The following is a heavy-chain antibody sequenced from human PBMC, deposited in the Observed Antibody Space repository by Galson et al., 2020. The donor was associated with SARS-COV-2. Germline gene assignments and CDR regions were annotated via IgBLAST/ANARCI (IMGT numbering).Heavy chain of an antibody. Sequence: GESLQISCAASGFTVSSSYISWVRQAPGKGLEWVSLIYPNYNRFYADSVKGRFTISRDNSRNTLFLQMNSLRAEDTAVYYFLKEGDTINQDYWGQGTLVTVSS. CDR3: LKEGDTINQDY. D-gene: IGHD3-10*01. CDR1: GFTVSSSY. CDR2: IYPNYNR. V-gene: IGHV3-53*01. J-gene: IGHJ4*02.